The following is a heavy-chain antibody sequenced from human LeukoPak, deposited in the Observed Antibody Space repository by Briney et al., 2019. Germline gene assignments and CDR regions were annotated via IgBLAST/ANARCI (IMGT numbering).Heavy chain of an antibody. J-gene: IGHJ4*02. CDR3: ARDGAGRSFYY. D-gene: IGHD6-13*01. CDR1: GGSFNSGY. CDR2: IYYSGNT. Sequence: MSSETLSLTCTVSGGSFNSGYWSWLRQPPGKGLEWIGYIYYSGNTNYNPSLKSRVTISLDTSNNLFSLRLSSVTAADTAIYYCARDGAGRSFYYWGQGILVTVSS. V-gene: IGHV4-59*01.